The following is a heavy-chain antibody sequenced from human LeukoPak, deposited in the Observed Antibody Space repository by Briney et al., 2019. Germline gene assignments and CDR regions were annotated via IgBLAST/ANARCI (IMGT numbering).Heavy chain of an antibody. Sequence: GASVKVSCKASGGTFSSYAISWVRQAPGQGVEWMGGIIPIFGTANYAQKFQGRVTITTDESTSTAYMELSSLRSEDTAVYYCARDRLAARDNWFDPWGQGTLVTVSS. CDR2: IIPIFGTA. CDR3: ARDRLAARDNWFDP. CDR1: GGTFSSYA. J-gene: IGHJ5*02. D-gene: IGHD6-6*01. V-gene: IGHV1-69*05.